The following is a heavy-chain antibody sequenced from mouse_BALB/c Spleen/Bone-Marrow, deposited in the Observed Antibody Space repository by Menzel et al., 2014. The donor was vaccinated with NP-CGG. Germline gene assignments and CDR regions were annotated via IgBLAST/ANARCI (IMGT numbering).Heavy chain of an antibody. D-gene: IGHD2-1*01. CDR1: GYTFTSYT. CDR2: INPSSGYT. CDR3: ARSNGNYVLAY. V-gene: IGHV1-4*01. J-gene: IGHJ3*01. Sequence: VQLQQSGAELARPGASVKMSCKASGYTFTSYTMHWVKQRPGQGLEWIGYINPSSGYTNYNQKFKDKATLTADKSSSTAYIQLSSLTSEDSAGYYCARSNGNYVLAYWGQGTLVTVSA.